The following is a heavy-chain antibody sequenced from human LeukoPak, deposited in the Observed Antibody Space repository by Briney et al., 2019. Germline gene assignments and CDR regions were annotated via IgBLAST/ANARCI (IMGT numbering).Heavy chain of an antibody. CDR3: AKDKDWDLEY. V-gene: IGHV1-18*01. D-gene: IGHD3-9*01. J-gene: IGHJ4*02. CDR2: ISTSKGNT. CDR1: GYTFTSYG. Sequence: ASVKVSCKTSGYTFTSYGISWMRQAPGQGLEWMGWISTSKGNTRYAQNLQGRLTMTTDTFMSTAYMELRSLRSDDTAVYYCAKDKDWDLEYWGQGTLVTVSS.